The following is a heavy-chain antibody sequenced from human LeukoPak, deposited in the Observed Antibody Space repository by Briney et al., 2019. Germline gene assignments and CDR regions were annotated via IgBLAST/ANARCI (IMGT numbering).Heavy chain of an antibody. J-gene: IGHJ3*02. CDR3: ARDAHGDSYGYGANDGFEM. CDR2: ISYDGSST. Sequence: GGSLRLSCAASGFIFSTYAMHWVRQAPGKGLEWVAIISYDGSSTSYADSVKGRFTISRDNSKNTLYLQMSSLRTEDTAVYYCARDAHGDSYGYGANDGFEMWGQGTMVTVSS. D-gene: IGHD5-18*01. CDR1: GFIFSTYA. V-gene: IGHV3-30*03.